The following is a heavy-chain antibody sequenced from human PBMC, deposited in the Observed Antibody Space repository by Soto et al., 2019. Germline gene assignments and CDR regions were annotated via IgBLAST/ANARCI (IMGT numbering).Heavy chain of an antibody. Sequence: QVQLVQSGAEVKKPGASVKVSCKASGYTFTSYGISWVRQAPGQGLEWMGWISAYNGNTNYAQKLQGRVTMTTDTSTSTAYMELRSLRSDDTAVYYCARERARWQQPKETRKKCYYYYGMDVWGQGTTVTVSS. CDR3: ARERARWQQPKETRKKCYYYYGMDV. V-gene: IGHV1-18*04. CDR2: ISAYNGNT. J-gene: IGHJ6*02. CDR1: GYTFTSYG. D-gene: IGHD6-13*01.